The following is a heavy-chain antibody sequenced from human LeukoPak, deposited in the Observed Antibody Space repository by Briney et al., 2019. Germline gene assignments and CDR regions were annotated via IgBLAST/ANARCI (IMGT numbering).Heavy chain of an antibody. CDR2: IFHTGTT. V-gene: IGHV4-38-2*01. Sequence: SETLSLTCAVSGFSISRAFHWGWIRQSPGKGLECLGTIFHTGTTYYNPSLKSRLTISLDTSKNHFSLNLSSLTAADTAVYYCARAGPFCSGGSCYFDSWGQGTLVTVSS. CDR3: ARAGPFCSGGSCYFDS. CDR1: GFSISRAFH. D-gene: IGHD2-15*01. J-gene: IGHJ4*02.